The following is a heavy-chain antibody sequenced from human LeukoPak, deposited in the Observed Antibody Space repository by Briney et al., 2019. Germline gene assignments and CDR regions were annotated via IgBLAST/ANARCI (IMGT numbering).Heavy chain of an antibody. Sequence: SETLSLTCAVYGGSFSGYYWTWIRQPPGKGLEWIGEINHSGSTNYNPSLKSRVTISVDTSKNQFSLKVSSVTAADTAVYYCARGPSFRRALDYWGQGTLVTDSS. J-gene: IGHJ4*02. D-gene: IGHD2/OR15-2a*01. CDR1: GGSFSGYY. CDR2: INHSGST. CDR3: ARGPSFRRALDY. V-gene: IGHV4-34*01.